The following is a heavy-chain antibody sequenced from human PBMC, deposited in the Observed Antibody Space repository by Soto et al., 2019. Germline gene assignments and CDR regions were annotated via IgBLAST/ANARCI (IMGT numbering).Heavy chain of an antibody. CDR3: ASIRAQYFDN. V-gene: IGHV4-30-4*01. CDR2: VFYDGST. J-gene: IGHJ4*02. Sequence: HVQLQESGPGLVKPSQTLSLTCTVSGASISSGDDYWSWIRQSPGRGLEWLGFVFYDGSTYYNPSLKSRLTISVDTSKIQFSLSLSSVTAADTAVYYCASIRAQYFDNWGQGTLVSVSS. CDR1: GASISSGDDY.